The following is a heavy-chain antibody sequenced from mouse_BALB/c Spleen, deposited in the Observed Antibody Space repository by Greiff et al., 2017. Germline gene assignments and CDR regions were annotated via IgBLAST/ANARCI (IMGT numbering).Heavy chain of an antibody. CDR1: GFNIKDYY. V-gene: IGHV14-1*02. CDR2: IDPENGNT. Sequence: DVKLQESGAELVRPGALVKLSCKASGFNIKDYYMHWVKQRPEQGLEWIGWIDPENGNTIYDPKFQGKASITADTSSNTAYLQLSSLTSEDTAVYYCARGRGGNAMDYWGQGTSVTVSS. CDR3: ARGRGGNAMDY. J-gene: IGHJ4*01.